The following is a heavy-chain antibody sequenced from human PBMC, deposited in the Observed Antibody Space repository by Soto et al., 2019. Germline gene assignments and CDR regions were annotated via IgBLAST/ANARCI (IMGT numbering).Heavy chain of an antibody. J-gene: IGHJ6*02. CDR3: ARTKGYRIYSCAMDV. CDR2: IYHSGST. V-gene: IGHV4-4*02. D-gene: IGHD1-1*01. Sequence: LSLTCAVSGGSISSSNWWSWVRQPPGKGLEWIGEIYHSGSTNYNPSLKSRVTISVDKSKNQFSLKLSSVTAADTAVYYCARTKGYRIYSCAMDVCGQGTTGTVSS. CDR1: GGSISSSNW.